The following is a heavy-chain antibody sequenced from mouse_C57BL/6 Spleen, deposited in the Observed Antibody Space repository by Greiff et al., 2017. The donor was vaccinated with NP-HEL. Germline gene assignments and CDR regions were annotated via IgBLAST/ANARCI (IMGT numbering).Heavy chain of an antibody. CDR1: GYTFTSYT. J-gene: IGHJ4*01. CDR3: ASTRDGYYATAMDY. D-gene: IGHD2-3*01. CDR2: INPSSGYT. Sequence: VMLVESGAELARPGASVKMSCKASGYTFTSYTMHWVKQRPGQGLEWIGYINPSSGYTKYNQKFKDKATLTADKSSSTAYMQLSSLTSEDSAVYYCASTRDGYYATAMDYWGQGTSVTVSS. V-gene: IGHV1-4*01.